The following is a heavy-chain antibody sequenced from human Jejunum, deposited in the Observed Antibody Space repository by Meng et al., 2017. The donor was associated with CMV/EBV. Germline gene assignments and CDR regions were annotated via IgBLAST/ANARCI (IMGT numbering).Heavy chain of an antibody. V-gene: IGHV3-7*01. CDR3: VRDWFGDTDRLDY. CDR2: IKPDASDK. J-gene: IGHJ4*02. Sequence: VSTFRNHWISWFPQLSGTGLEWVATIKPDASDKSYLHSLTGRFTISRDNAENSLFLQMNSLRAEATAVYYCVRDWFGDTDRLDYWGQGTLVTVSS. D-gene: IGHD2-21*01. CDR1: VSTFRNHW.